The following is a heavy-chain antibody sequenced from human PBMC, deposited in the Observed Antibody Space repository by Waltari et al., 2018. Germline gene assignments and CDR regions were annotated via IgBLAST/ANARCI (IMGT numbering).Heavy chain of an antibody. V-gene: IGHV3-74*01. D-gene: IGHD6-25*01. CDR2: INTDGSIT. Sequence: EVQLVESGGALVQPGGSLRLSCAASGFPFSNYWMHWVRQAPGKGLVSVSQINTDGSITSYADSVKGRFTISRDNAGNMLFLQMNNLRAEDTAVYYCVLYSSVFLGDYWGQGTLLTVSS. CDR3: VLYSSVFLGDY. CDR1: GFPFSNYW. J-gene: IGHJ4*02.